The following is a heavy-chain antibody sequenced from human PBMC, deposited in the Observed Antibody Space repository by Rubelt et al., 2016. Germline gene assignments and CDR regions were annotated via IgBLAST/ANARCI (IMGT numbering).Heavy chain of an antibody. CDR1: GFTFSTYS. V-gene: IGHV3-48*01. CDR2: ISSSGNAM. Sequence: EVQLLESGGGLVQPGGSLRLSCAASGFTFSTYSMNWVRQAPGKGLEWVSFISSSGNAMFYADSVKGRFTISRDNAKDSLFLKINSLRAEDTAVYYCARDGGGYTAFDYWGQGALVTVSS. D-gene: IGHD5-12*01. J-gene: IGHJ4*02. CDR3: ARDGGGYTAFDY.